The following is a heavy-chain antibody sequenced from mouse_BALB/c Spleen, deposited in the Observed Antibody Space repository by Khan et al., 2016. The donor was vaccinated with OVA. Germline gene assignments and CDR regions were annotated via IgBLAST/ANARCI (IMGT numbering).Heavy chain of an antibody. D-gene: IGHD2-4*01. CDR1: GFTFSSFG. CDR3: ARSMITTWYFDV. V-gene: IGHV5-17*02. CDR2: ISFGSATI. Sequence: EVELVGSGGGLVQPGGSRKLSCAASGFTFSSFGMHWVRQAPEKGLEWVAYISFGSATIYYADTLKGRFTISRANPKNILFLQMTSLSSEDTAIYFCARSMITTWYFDVWGAGTTVTVSS. J-gene: IGHJ1*01.